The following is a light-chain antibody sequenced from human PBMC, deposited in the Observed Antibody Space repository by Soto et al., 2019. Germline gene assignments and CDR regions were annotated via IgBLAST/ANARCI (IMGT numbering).Light chain of an antibody. CDR3: QQYGSSPFT. J-gene: IGKJ3*01. V-gene: IGKV3-20*01. CDR2: GTT. Sequence: IVLTQSPGTLSLTPGERATLSCRASQSVSSTHLAWYQQKPGQAPRVLMHGTTRRATDIPDRFSCSGSGTDFTLTISRLEPEDFAVYYCQQYGSSPFTYGPGTKVDIK. CDR1: QSVSSTH.